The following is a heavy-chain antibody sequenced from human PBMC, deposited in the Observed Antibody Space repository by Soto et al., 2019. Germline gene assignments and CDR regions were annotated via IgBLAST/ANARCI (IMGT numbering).Heavy chain of an antibody. V-gene: IGHV4-59*01. CDR3: ARYGSGSSVWFDP. CDR2: IYYRGST. CDR1: GGSISSYY. J-gene: IGHJ5*02. Sequence: ASETLSLTCTVSGGSISSYYWSWIRQPPGKGLEWIGYIYYRGSTNYNPSIKSRVTISVDTSKNQFSLKLSSVTAADTAVYYCARYGSGSSVWFDPWGQGTLVTVSS. D-gene: IGHD3-10*01.